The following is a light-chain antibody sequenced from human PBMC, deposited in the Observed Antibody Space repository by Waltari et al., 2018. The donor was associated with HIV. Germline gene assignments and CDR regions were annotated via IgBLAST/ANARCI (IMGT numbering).Light chain of an antibody. CDR1: QTISVY. J-gene: IGKJ3*01. V-gene: IGKV1-39*01. CDR2: AAS. CDR3: QQSYRGLT. Sequence: DIPMTQSPSSLSASLGDRVVITCRASQTISVYLNWYQQKSGRAPKLLIYAASSLQDGVPSRFSGSGSGTDFSLTINSLQVEDFAVYYCQQSYRGLTFGPGTNVDV.